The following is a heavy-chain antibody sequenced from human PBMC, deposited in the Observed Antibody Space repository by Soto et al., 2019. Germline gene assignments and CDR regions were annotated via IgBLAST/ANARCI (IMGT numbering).Heavy chain of an antibody. V-gene: IGHV4-59*12. CDR2: IYYSGST. Sequence: SETLSLTCTVSGGSISSYYWSWIRQPPGKGLEWIGYIYYSGSTNYNPSLKSRVTISVDTSKNQFSLKLSSVTAADTAVYYCARDTRSGYARGGYYYYGMDVWGQGTTVTVSS. CDR3: ARDTRSGYARGGYYYYGMDV. J-gene: IGHJ6*02. D-gene: IGHD5-12*01. CDR1: GGSISSYY.